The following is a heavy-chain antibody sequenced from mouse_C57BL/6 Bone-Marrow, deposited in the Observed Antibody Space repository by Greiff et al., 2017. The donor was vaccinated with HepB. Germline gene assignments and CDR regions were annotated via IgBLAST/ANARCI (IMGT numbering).Heavy chain of an antibody. CDR3: ARGYGSSRYYAMDY. D-gene: IGHD1-1*01. J-gene: IGHJ4*01. V-gene: IGHV1-61*01. CDR2: IYPSDSET. Sequence: QVQLQQPGAELVRPGSSVKLSCKASGYTFTSYWMDWVKQRPGQGLEWIGNIYPSDSETHYNQKFKDKATLTVDKSSSTAYMQLSSLTSEDSAVYYCARGYGSSRYYAMDYWGQGTSVTVSS. CDR1: GYTFTSYW.